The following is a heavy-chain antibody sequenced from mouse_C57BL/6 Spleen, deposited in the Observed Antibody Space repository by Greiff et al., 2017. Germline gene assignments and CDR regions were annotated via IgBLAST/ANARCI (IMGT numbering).Heavy chain of an antibody. D-gene: IGHD1-1*01. CDR2: IDPSDSYT. CDR3: ARSYDYGSSYDGCAY. V-gene: IGHV1-69*01. Sequence: QVQLQQPGAELVMPGASVKLSCKASGYTFTSYWMHWVKQRPGQGLEWIGEIDPSDSYTNYNQKFKGKSTLTVDKSSSTAYMQLSSLTSEDSAVYYCARSYDYGSSYDGCAYWGQGTLVTVSA. J-gene: IGHJ3*01. CDR1: GYTFTSYW.